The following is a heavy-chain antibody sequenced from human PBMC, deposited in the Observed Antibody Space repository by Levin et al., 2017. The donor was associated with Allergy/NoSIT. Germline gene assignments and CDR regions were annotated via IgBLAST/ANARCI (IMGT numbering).Heavy chain of an antibody. CDR3: AKGGWLAEGYFDY. CDR2: IRGSGDSA. J-gene: IGHJ4*02. V-gene: IGHV3-23*01. D-gene: IGHD6-19*01. CDR1: GFTFSSHA. Sequence: PGGSLRLSCEASGFTFSSHAMAWVRQAPGKGLEWLSLIRGSGDSAFYADSVRARFTIPRDNAKGTVYLQMEQLTVEDTAVYYCAKGGWLAEGYFDYWGQGSLVTVSS.